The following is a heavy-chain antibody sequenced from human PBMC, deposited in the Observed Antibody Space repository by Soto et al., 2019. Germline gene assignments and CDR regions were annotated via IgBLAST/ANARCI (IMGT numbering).Heavy chain of an antibody. CDR1: GYTFTNYY. J-gene: IGHJ5*02. V-gene: IGHV1-18*04. Sequence: ASVKVSCKASGYTFTNYYIHWVRQAPGQPLEWLGWISLYSDGTNYAQKFQGRLPMTTDTSTTTAYMELRSLRSDDTAVYYCARVVPGAEAWFGPWGQGTLVTVSS. D-gene: IGHD2-2*01. CDR2: ISLYSDGT. CDR3: ARVVPGAEAWFGP.